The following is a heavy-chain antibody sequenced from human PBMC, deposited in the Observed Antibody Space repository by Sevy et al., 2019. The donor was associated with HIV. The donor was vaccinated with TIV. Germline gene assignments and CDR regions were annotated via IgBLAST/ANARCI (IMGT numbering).Heavy chain of an antibody. CDR2: IKQDGSEI. CDR1: GFTFSSNW. J-gene: IGHJ3*02. Sequence: GGSLRLSCAASGFTFSSNWMSWVRQAPGKGLEWVANIKQDGSEIYYVDSVKGRFTISRDNAKNSLYLQMSSLRAEDTAVYYCAKVSTVTDEGAFDIWGQGTMVTVSS. CDR3: AKVSTVTDEGAFDI. D-gene: IGHD4-17*01. V-gene: IGHV3-7*03.